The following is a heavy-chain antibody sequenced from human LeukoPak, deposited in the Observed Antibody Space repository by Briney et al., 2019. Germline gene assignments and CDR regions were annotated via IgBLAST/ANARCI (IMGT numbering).Heavy chain of an antibody. CDR1: GFTFSEHY. J-gene: IGHJ4*02. D-gene: IGHD2-2*02. CDR2: ISTSSTYT. Sequence: KPGGSLRLSCAASGFTFSEHYMSWIRQAPGKGLEWVSYISTSSTYTNYAGSVKGRFTISRDNAKNSLYLQMNSLRAENTAVYYCARCYCTSTSCYRAFDYWGQGTLVTVSS. V-gene: IGHV3-11*03. CDR3: ARCYCTSTSCYRAFDY.